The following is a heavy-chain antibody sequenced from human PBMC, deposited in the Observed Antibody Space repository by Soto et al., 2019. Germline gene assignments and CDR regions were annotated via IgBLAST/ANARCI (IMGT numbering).Heavy chain of an antibody. CDR1: GGSITSYK. J-gene: IGHJ4*02. D-gene: IGHD2-15*01. CDR3: AREWSAFDY. V-gene: IGHV4-59*01. Sequence: SETLSLTCTVSGGSITSYKWSWIRQSPGKGLEWIAYMYSSGSLDYNPSLKSRVTISVDTSKNQYFLKLSSATAADTAVYYCAREWSAFDYWGQGILVTVSS. CDR2: MYSSGSL.